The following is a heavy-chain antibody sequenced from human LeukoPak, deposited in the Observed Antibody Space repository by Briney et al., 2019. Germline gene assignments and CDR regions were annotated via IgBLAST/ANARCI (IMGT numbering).Heavy chain of an antibody. J-gene: IGHJ4*02. CDR2: IYSVGTT. Sequence: PGGSLRLSCAASDFSVGSNYMTWVRQAPGKGLEWVSLIYSVGTTFYADSVKGRFTISRDTSKNTLYLQMNSLRAEDTAVYYCARGPSGCHNTGGQGTLVTVSS. D-gene: IGHD5-12*01. CDR1: DFSVGSNY. CDR3: ARGPSGCHNT. V-gene: IGHV3-66*01.